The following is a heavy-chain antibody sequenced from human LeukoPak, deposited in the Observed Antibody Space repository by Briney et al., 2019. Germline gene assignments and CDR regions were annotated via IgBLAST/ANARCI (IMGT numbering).Heavy chain of an antibody. J-gene: IGHJ2*01. V-gene: IGHV4-38-2*01. CDR2: IYHSGST. Sequence: SETLSLTCAVSGYSISSGYYWGWIRQPPGKGLEWIGSIYHSGSTYYNPSLKSRVTISVDTSKNQFSLKLSSVTAADTAVYYCARDSSGYYYGYWYLDLWGRGTLVTVSS. CDR1: GYSISSGYY. CDR3: ARDSSGYYYGYWYLDL. D-gene: IGHD3-22*01.